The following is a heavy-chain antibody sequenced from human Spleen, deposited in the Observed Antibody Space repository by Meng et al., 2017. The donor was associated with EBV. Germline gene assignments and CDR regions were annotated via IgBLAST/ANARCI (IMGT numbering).Heavy chain of an antibody. CDR3: ARFHYYDSSAYY. D-gene: IGHD3-22*01. J-gene: IGHJ4*02. CDR2: INHSGST. CDR1: GGSLSGYY. V-gene: IGHV4-34*01. Sequence: QVQLQKWGAGLLKPSETLSPTCGVFGGSLSGYYWGWIRQPPGKGLEWIGEINHSGSTNYNPPLKSRVTILADTSKNQFSLKLSSVTAADTAVYYCARFHYYDSSAYYWGQGTLVTVSS.